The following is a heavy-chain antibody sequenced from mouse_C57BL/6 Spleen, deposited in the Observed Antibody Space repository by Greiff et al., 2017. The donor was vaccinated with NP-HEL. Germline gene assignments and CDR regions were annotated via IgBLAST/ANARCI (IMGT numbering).Heavy chain of an antibody. CDR2: ISSGSSTI. CDR1: GFTFSDYG. J-gene: IGHJ4*01. D-gene: IGHD1-1*01. CDR3: ARPSITTVVATGAMDY. V-gene: IGHV5-17*01. Sequence: VQLKQSGGGLVKPGGSLKLSCAASGFTFSDYGMHWVRQAPEKGLEWVAYISSGSSTIYYADTVKGRFTISRDNAKNTLFLQMTSLRSEDTAMYYCARPSITTVVATGAMDYWGQGTSVTVSS.